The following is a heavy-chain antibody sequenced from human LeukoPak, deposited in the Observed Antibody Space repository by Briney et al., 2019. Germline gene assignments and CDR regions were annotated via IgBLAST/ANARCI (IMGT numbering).Heavy chain of an antibody. D-gene: IGHD3-10*01. V-gene: IGHV3-23*01. CDR2: ISGGAGGA. Sequence: GGSLRLSCAASGFTFSTYAMSWVRQAPGKGLEWVSSISGGAGGAAYADSAKGRFTMSRDNSKNTLYLQMNSLRAEDTAVYYCAKDGGYGSGSYYPDYWGQGTLVTVSS. CDR3: AKDGGYGSGSYYPDY. CDR1: GFTFSTYA. J-gene: IGHJ4*02.